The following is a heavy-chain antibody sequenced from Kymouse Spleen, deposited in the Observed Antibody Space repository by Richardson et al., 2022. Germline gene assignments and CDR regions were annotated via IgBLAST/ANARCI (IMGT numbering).Heavy chain of an antibody. CDR1: GFTFSSYW. J-gene: IGHJ6*02. CDR3: AREGGSRDYYYYGMDV. D-gene: IGHD3-16*02. Sequence: EVQLVESGGGLVQPGGSLRLSCAASGFTFSSYWMSWVRQAPGKGLEWVANIKQDGSEKYYVDSVKGRFTISRDNAKNSLYLQMNSLRAEDTAVYYCAREGGSRDYYYYGMDVWGQGTTVTVSS. V-gene: IGHV3-7*01. CDR2: IKQDGSEK.